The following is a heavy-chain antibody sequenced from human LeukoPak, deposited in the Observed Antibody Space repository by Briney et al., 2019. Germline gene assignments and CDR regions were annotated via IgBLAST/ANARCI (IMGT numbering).Heavy chain of an antibody. CDR3: ARVGSSGWYDH. CDR1: GFTFSNYW. D-gene: IGHD6-19*01. J-gene: IGHJ4*02. Sequence: GGSLRLSCAASGFTFSNYWMSWVRQAPGKGLEWVANIKQDGSEKYYVDSVKGRFTISRDDANYSLYLQMNSLRAEDTAVYYCARVGSSGWYDHWGQGTLVTVSS. CDR2: IKQDGSEK. V-gene: IGHV3-7*01.